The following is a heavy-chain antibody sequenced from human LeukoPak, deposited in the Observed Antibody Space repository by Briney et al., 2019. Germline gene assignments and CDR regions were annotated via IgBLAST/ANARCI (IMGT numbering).Heavy chain of an antibody. D-gene: IGHD3-9*01. V-gene: IGHV3-21*01. CDR3: ARDPQLDILTGYYPTYFDY. CDR2: ISSSSSYI. Sequence: PGGSLRLSCAASGFTFSTYSMNWVRQAPGQGLEWVSSISSSSSYIYYADSVKGRFTISRDNAKNSLYLQMNSLRAEDTAVYYCARDPQLDILTGYYPTYFDYWGQGTLVTVFS. J-gene: IGHJ4*02. CDR1: GFTFSTYS.